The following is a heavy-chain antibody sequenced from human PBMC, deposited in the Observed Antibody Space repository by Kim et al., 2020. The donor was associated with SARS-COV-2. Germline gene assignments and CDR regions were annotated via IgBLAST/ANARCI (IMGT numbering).Heavy chain of an antibody. CDR3: ARDTEMATIFSHDAFDI. V-gene: IGHV7-4-1*02. Sequence: ASVKVSCKASGYTFTSYAMNWVRQAPGQGLEWMGWINTNTGNPTYAQGFTGRFVFSLDTSVSTAYLRISSLKAEDTAVYYCARDTEMATIFSHDAFDIWGQGTMVTVSS. J-gene: IGHJ3*02. CDR2: INTNTGNP. CDR1: GYTFTSYA. D-gene: IGHD5-12*01.